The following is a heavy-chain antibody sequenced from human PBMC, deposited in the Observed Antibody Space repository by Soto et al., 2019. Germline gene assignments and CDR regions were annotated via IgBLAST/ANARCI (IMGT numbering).Heavy chain of an antibody. CDR2: ISGSGGST. CDR1: GFTFSSYA. V-gene: IGHV3-23*01. D-gene: IGHD6-6*01. J-gene: IGHJ4*02. Sequence: GGSLRLSCAASGFTFSSYAMSWVRQAPGKGLEWVSAISGSGGSTYYADSVKGRFTISRDNSKNPLYLQMNSLRAEDTAVYYCAKDEYSSSDHFDYWGQGTLVTVSS. CDR3: AKDEYSSSDHFDY.